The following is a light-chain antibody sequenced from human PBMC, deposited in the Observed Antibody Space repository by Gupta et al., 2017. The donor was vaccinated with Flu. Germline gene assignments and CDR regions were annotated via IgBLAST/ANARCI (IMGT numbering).Light chain of an antibody. CDR2: IDSDGSH. J-gene: IGLJ2*01. CDR3: QTWGTGILV. V-gene: IGLV4-69*01. CDR1: SGHSSYA. Sequence: VRLTCTLSSGHSSYAIAWHQQQPEKGPRYLMKIDSDGSHTKGDGIPDRFSGSSSGTERYLTISSLQSDDEADYYCQTWGTGILVFGGGTKLTVL.